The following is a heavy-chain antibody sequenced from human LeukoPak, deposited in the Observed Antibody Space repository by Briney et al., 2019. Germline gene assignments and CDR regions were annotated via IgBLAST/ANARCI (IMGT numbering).Heavy chain of an antibody. CDR2: ISGYYGNT. D-gene: IGHD3-3*01. J-gene: IGHJ4*02. V-gene: IGHV1-18*01. CDR1: GYTFINYG. CDR3: ARNPYYDFWSGYYPFDF. Sequence: ASVKVSCKASGYTFINYGISWVRQAPGQGLEWMGWISGYYGNTDYAQKFQGRVTMTTDTSTSTAYVEMRSLGSDDTAVYYCARNPYYDFWSGYYPFDFWGQGTPVTVSA.